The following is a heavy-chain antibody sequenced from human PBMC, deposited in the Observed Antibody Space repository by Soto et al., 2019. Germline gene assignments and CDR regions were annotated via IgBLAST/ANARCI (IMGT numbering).Heavy chain of an antibody. Sequence: QLQLQESGPGLVKPSETLSLTCTVSGGSISSSSDYWGWIRQPPGKGLEWIGNTSYSGSTYYNPSLQSRVTISVDTSKNQFSLSLSSVTAADTAVYYCVRRGSSRWPKTYDYWGQGTLVTVSS. CDR3: VRRGSSRWPKTYDY. D-gene: IGHD6-13*01. V-gene: IGHV4-39*01. CDR1: GGSISSSSDY. CDR2: TSYSGST. J-gene: IGHJ4*02.